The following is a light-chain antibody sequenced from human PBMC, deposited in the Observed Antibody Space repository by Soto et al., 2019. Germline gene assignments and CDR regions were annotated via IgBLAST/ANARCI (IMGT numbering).Light chain of an antibody. CDR1: QGVSSY. Sequence: DIQLTQSPSFLSASVGDRVTITCRASQGVSSYLAWHQQKPGKAPELLIYGASTWDDGVTSRFSGSGSGTEFILTISSLPPEYFATYYCQQLKAYPFTFGPGTKVDI. V-gene: IGKV1-9*01. J-gene: IGKJ3*01. CDR3: QQLKAYPFT. CDR2: GAS.